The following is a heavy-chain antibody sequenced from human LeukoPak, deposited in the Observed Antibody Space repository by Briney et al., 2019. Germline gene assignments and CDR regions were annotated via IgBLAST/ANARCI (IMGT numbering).Heavy chain of an antibody. CDR2: IYYSGST. CDR1: GCSISSGGYY. CDR3: ARGPSSFGGVIVAPYYYGMDV. D-gene: IGHD3-16*02. Sequence: PSQTLSLTCTVSGCSISSGGYYWSWIRQHPGKGLEWIGYIYYSGSTYYNPSLKSRVTISVDTSKNQFSLKLSFVTAADTAVYYCARGPSSFGGVIVAPYYYGMDVWGQGTTVTVSS. J-gene: IGHJ6*02. V-gene: IGHV4-31*03.